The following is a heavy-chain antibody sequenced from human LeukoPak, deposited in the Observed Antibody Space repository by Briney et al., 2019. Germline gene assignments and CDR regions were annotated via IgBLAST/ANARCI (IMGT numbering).Heavy chain of an antibody. J-gene: IGHJ4*02. Sequence: GSLRLSCAASGFTFSSYSMNRVRQAPGKGLEWVSSISSSSSYIYYADSVKGRFTISRDNAKNSLYLQMNSLRAEDTAVYYCARAATFYVWGSYRDDYWGQGTLVTVSS. CDR2: ISSSSSYI. D-gene: IGHD3-16*02. CDR3: ARAATFYVWGSYRDDY. CDR1: GFTFSSYS. V-gene: IGHV3-21*01.